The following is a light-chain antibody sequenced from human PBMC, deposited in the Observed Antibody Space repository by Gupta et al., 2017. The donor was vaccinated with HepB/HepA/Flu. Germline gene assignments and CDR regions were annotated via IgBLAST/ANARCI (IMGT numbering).Light chain of an antibody. CDR1: NRDIGSFNF. Sequence: QSVLTQPASVSGSLGQSITISCTGTNRDIGSFNFVSWYQQHPGKVPKIMIYEVNKRPSGVSNRFAGSKSGKTASLTISGLQAEDEAYYYCCSYVGDSTWVCGGGTKLTVL. CDR2: EVN. V-gene: IGLV2-23*02. J-gene: IGLJ3*02. CDR3: CSYVGDSTWV.